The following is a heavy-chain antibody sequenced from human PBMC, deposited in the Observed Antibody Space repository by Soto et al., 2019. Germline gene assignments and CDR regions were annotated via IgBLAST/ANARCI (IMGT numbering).Heavy chain of an antibody. D-gene: IGHD6-13*01. CDR2: ISGSGGST. V-gene: IGHV3-23*01. CDR3: AKDPRSRVAAAGINPDGDY. J-gene: IGHJ4*02. CDR1: GFTFSSYA. Sequence: EVQLLESGGGLVQPGGSLRLSCAASGFTFSSYAMSWVRQAPGKGLEWVSAISGSGGSTYYADSVKGRFTISRDNSKNTLYLQMNSLRAEDTAVYYCAKDPRSRVAAAGINPDGDYWGQGTLVTVSS.